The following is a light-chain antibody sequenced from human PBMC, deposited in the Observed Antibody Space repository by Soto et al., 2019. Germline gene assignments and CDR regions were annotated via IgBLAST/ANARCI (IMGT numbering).Light chain of an antibody. CDR1: SGSIASNY. CDR3: QSYDSSNHWV. V-gene: IGLV6-57*02. J-gene: IGLJ3*02. CDR2: EDN. Sequence: NFMLTQPHSVSESPGKTVTISCTGSSGSIASNYVQWYQQRPGSAPTTVIYEDNQRPSGVPDRFSGSIDSSSNSASLTISGLNTEDEADYYCQSYDSSNHWVFGGGTKVAVL.